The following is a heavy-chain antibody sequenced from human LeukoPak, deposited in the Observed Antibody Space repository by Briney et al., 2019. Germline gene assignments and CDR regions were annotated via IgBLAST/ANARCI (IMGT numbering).Heavy chain of an antibody. Sequence: SQTLSLTCTVSGGPIGSGSYYWSWIRQPAGKGLEWIGRIYTSGSTNYNPSLKSRVTISVDTSKNQFSLKLSSVTAADTAVYYCARTYYYDWDKDVWGKGTTVTVSS. V-gene: IGHV4-61*02. CDR1: GGPIGSGSYY. CDR2: IYTSGST. D-gene: IGHD3-22*01. J-gene: IGHJ6*03. CDR3: ARTYYYDWDKDV.